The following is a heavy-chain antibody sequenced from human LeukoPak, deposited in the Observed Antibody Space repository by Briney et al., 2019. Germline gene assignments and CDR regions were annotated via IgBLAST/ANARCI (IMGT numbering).Heavy chain of an antibody. CDR2: ISYDGSDK. Sequence: GGSLRLSCAASGFIFDDYGMNWVRQAPGKGLEWVAVISYDGSDKFYADSVKGRFTISRDSSKNTLYLQMNSLRPEDTAVYYCARARPSMWIDYWGQGTLVTVSS. CDR3: ARARPSMWIDY. D-gene: IGHD5-12*01. V-gene: IGHV3-30*03. CDR1: GFIFDDYG. J-gene: IGHJ4*02.